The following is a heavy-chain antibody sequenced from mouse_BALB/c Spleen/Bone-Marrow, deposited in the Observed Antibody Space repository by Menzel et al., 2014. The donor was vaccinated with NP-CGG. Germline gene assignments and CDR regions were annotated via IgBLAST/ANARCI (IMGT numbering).Heavy chain of an antibody. CDR2: IRNKANGYTT. V-gene: IGHV7-3*02. CDR3: ARFPMDY. Sequence: VHVKQSGGGLVQPGGSLRPSCTTSGFTFTDYYMSWVRQPPGKALEWLAFIRNKANGYTTEYSASVKGRFTISRDNSQSILYLQMNTLRAEDSATYYCARFPMDYWGQGTSVTVSS. CDR1: GFTFTDYY. J-gene: IGHJ4*01.